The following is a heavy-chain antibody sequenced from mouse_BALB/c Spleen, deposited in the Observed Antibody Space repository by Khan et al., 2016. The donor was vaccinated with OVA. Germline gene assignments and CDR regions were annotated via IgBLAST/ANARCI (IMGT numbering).Heavy chain of an antibody. V-gene: IGHV1S56*01. J-gene: IGHJ4*01. Sequence: VQLQESGPELVKPGALVKISCQASGYTFTAYDINWGKQRPGQGLEWIGWIYPGDGSTKYNENFKDKATLTADTSSNTAYMQLSGLTSEKSAVYFCAREGLRGVGMDYWGQGISVSVSS. CDR3: AREGLRGVGMDY. D-gene: IGHD2-4*01. CDR1: GYTFTAYD. CDR2: IYPGDGST.